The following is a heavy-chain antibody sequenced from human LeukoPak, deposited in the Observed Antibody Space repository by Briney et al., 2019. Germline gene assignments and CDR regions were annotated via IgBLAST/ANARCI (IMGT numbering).Heavy chain of an antibody. CDR3: VYYYDSSGYYSRGYYFDY. CDR1: GYTFTSYG. Sequence: ASVKVSCKASGYTFTSYGISWVRQAPGQGLEWMGWISAYNGNTNYAQKLQGRVTMTTDTSTSTAYMELRSLRSDDTAVYYCVYYYDSSGYYSRGYYFDYWGRGTLVTVSS. J-gene: IGHJ4*02. CDR2: ISAYNGNT. V-gene: IGHV1-18*01. D-gene: IGHD3-22*01.